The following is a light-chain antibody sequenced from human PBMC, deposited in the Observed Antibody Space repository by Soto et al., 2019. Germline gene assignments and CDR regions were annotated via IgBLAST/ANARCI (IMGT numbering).Light chain of an antibody. V-gene: IGKV3-11*01. J-gene: IGKJ1*01. CDR2: DAS. CDR3: QQRSNWPA. Sequence: EVVLTQSPATLSLSPGERATLSCRASQGIRNYLAWYQQKPGQAPRLLIYDASNRATGIPARFSGSGSGTDFTLTISSLEPEDFAVYYCQQRSNWPAFGQGIKVEIK. CDR1: QGIRNY.